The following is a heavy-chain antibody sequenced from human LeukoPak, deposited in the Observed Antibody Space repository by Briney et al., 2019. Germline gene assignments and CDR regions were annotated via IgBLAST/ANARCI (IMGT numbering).Heavy chain of an antibody. CDR1: GGSISSSSYY. D-gene: IGHD1-26*01. J-gene: IGHJ6*04. CDR2: IYYSGST. Sequence: PSETLSLTCTVSGGSISSSSYYWGWIRQPPGKGLEWIGSIYYSGSTYYNPSLKSRVTISVDTSMNQFSLKLSSVTAADTAVYYCARDIGSSTPSGFWGKGTTVTVSS. CDR3: ARDIGSSTPSGF. V-gene: IGHV4-39*07.